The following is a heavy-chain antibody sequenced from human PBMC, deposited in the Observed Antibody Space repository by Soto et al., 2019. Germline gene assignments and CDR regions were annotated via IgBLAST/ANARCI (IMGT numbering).Heavy chain of an antibody. CDR3: AKDYYYGSSDYYYYMDV. J-gene: IGHJ6*03. Sequence: GGSLRLSCAASGFTFSSYAMSWVRQAPWKGLEWVSAISGSGGSTYYADSVKGRFTISRDNSKNTLYLQMNSLRAEDTAVYYCAKDYYYGSSDYYYYMDVWGKGTTVTVSS. CDR2: ISGSGGST. D-gene: IGHD3-10*01. CDR1: GFTFSSYA. V-gene: IGHV3-23*01.